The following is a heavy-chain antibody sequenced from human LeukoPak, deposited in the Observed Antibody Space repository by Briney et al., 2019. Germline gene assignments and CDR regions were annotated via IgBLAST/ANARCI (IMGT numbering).Heavy chain of an antibody. J-gene: IGHJ6*03. D-gene: IGHD2-2*01. Sequence: ASVKVSCKASGGTFSSYAISWARQAPGQGLEWMGGIIPIFGTANYAQKFQGRVTITTDESTSTAYMELSSLRSEDTAVYYCASAPLGYCSSTSCFRITLYYYYYYMDVWGKGTTVTVSS. CDR2: IIPIFGTA. V-gene: IGHV1-69*05. CDR1: GGTFSSYA. CDR3: ASAPLGYCSSTSCFRITLYYYYYYMDV.